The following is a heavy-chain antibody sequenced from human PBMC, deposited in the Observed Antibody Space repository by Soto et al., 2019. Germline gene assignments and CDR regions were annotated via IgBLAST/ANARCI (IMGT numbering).Heavy chain of an antibody. CDR3: ARRISTSPDY. CDR1: VFTFSTYW. J-gene: IGHJ4*02. CDR2: VNRDGSTT. V-gene: IGHV3-74*01. D-gene: IGHD2-2*01. Sequence: VGSLRLSCASSVFTFSTYWMHWVRQSPGKGLVWVSRVNRDGSTTTYADSVNGRFTVSRDNAKNTLYLQMNSLRADDTAVYYCARRISTSPDYWGQGTLVTVSS.